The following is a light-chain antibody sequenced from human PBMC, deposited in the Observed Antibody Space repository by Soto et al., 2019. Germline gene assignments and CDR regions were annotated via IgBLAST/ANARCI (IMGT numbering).Light chain of an antibody. CDR1: QCVSSK. J-gene: IGKJ5*01. CDR3: QQYSNWPPIT. CDR2: DTS. V-gene: IGKV3-15*01. Sequence: ENVFSQSPGTLSLSPGERATLSCRARQCVSSKLAWYQQKPGQAPRLLIYDTSTRATGIPARVSGSGSGTEFTLTISSLQSEDFAVYYCQQYSNWPPITFGQGTRLEI.